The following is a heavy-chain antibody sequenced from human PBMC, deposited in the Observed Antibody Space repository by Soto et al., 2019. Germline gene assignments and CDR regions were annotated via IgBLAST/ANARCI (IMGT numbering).Heavy chain of an antibody. CDR1: GGSIIRGGYY. J-gene: IGHJ4*02. V-gene: IGHV4-31*03. CDR2: IYYSGST. Sequence: SETLSLTCTVSGGSIIRGGYYWIWIRQHPGKGLEWIGYIYYSGSTYYNPSLKSRVTISVDTSKNQFSLKLSSVTAADTAVYYCARITGGVGATKVPLFDYWGQGTLVTVSS. CDR3: ARITGGVGATKVPLFDY. D-gene: IGHD1-26*01.